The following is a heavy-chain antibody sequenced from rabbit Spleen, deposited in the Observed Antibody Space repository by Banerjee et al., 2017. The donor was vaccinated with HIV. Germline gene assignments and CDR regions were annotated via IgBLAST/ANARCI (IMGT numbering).Heavy chain of an antibody. CDR2: IYATSSGAT. D-gene: IGHD8-1*01. Sequence: QEQLVESGGGLVRPEGSLTLTCKASGFSFSSSYYMCWVRQAPGKGLELIACIYATSSGATAYASWAKGRFTVSKTSSTTVTLQMTSLTAADRATYFCARDGAGGSYFALWGQGTLVTVS. CDR1: GFSFSSSYY. CDR3: ARDGAGGSYFAL. V-gene: IGHV1S45*01. J-gene: IGHJ3*01.